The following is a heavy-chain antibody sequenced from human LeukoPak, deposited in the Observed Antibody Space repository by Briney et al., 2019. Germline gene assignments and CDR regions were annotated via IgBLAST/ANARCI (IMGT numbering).Heavy chain of an antibody. CDR2: IIPILGIA. V-gene: IGHV1-69*04. D-gene: IGHD3-22*01. Sequence: SVTVSCNATGGTFSSYAISWVRQAPGQGLEWMGRIIPILGIANYAQKFQGRVTITADKSTSTAYMELSSLRSEDTAVYCWARAYYESSAYRHAVYFDYWGQGTLVTVSS. CDR1: GGTFSSYA. J-gene: IGHJ4*02. CDR3: ARAYYESSAYRHAVYFDY.